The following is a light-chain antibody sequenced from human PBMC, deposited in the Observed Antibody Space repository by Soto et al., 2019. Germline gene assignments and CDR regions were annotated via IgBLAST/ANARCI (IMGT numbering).Light chain of an antibody. CDR1: QSISSY. V-gene: IGKV1-39*01. Sequence: DIQMTQSPSSLSASVGDRVTITCRASQSISSYLNWYQQKPGKAPKLLIYAASNLQSGVPSRFRGSGSGTDFTLTISSLQPEDFATYYCQQSYSTLYTFGQGTKLEIK. CDR2: AAS. CDR3: QQSYSTLYT. J-gene: IGKJ2*01.